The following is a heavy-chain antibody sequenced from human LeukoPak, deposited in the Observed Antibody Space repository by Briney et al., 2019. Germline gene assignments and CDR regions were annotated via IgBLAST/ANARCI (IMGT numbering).Heavy chain of an antibody. Sequence: PGGSLRLSCAASGFTFSSYSMNWVRQAPGKGLEWVSSISSSSSYIYYANSVKGRFTISRDNAQNSLYLQMNSLRAEDTAVYYCARVGGSGSYAFDIWGQGTMVTVSS. CDR2: ISSSSSYI. J-gene: IGHJ3*02. CDR1: GFTFSSYS. V-gene: IGHV3-21*01. CDR3: ARVGGSGSYAFDI. D-gene: IGHD3-10*01.